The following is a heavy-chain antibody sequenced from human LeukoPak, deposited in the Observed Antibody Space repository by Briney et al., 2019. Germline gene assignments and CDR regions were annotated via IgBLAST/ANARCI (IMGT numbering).Heavy chain of an antibody. Sequence: GESLQISCQGSGYSFTSYWIGWVRQMPGKGLEWMGIIYPGDSDTRYSPSFQGQVTISADKSISTAYLQWSSLKASDTAMYYCARQGQWLENYFDYWGQGTLVTVSS. CDR3: ARQGQWLENYFDY. CDR1: GYSFTSYW. J-gene: IGHJ4*02. D-gene: IGHD6-19*01. CDR2: IYPGDSDT. V-gene: IGHV5-51*01.